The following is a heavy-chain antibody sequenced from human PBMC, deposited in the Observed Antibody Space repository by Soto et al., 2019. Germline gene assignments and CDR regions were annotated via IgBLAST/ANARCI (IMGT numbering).Heavy chain of an antibody. CDR3: PKDIGSSSWYWSATLDY. D-gene: IGHD6-13*01. CDR1: GFTFSSYG. CDR2: VSYDGSNK. J-gene: IGHJ4*02. V-gene: IGHV3-30*18. Sequence: QVQLVESGGGVVQPGRSLRLSCAASGFTFSSYGMHWVRQAPGKGLEWVAVVSYDGSNKYYADSVKGRFTISRDNSKNTLYLQMNSLRAEDTAVYYCPKDIGSSSWYWSATLDYWGQGTLVTVSS.